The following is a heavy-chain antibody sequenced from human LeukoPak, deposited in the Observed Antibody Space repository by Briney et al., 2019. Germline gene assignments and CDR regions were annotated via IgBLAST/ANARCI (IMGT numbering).Heavy chain of an antibody. J-gene: IGHJ5*02. D-gene: IGHD2-15*01. Sequence: SETLSFTCTVSGDSISSYYWSWIRQTPGKGLEWIGYMYHSGITKYNPSLKSRVTISVDTSKNQFSLKLSSVTAADTAVYYCARESNCSGGSCPKNNWFDPWGQGTLVTVSS. CDR1: GDSISSYY. V-gene: IGHV4-59*01. CDR2: MYHSGIT. CDR3: ARESNCSGGSCPKNNWFDP.